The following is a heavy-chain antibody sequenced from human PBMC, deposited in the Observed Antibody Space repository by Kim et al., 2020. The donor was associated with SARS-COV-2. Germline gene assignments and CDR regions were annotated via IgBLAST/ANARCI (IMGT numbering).Heavy chain of an antibody. CDR2: ISSSSSYT. J-gene: IGHJ4*02. V-gene: IGHV3-11*06. CDR3: ARVAYSYGTLGYFDY. Sequence: GGSLRLSCAASGFTFSDYYMSWIRRAPGKGLEWVSYISSSSSYTNYADSVKGRFTISRDNAKNSLYLQMNSLRAEDTAVYYCARVAYSYGTLGYFDYWGQGTLVTVSS. CDR1: GFTFSDYY. D-gene: IGHD5-18*01.